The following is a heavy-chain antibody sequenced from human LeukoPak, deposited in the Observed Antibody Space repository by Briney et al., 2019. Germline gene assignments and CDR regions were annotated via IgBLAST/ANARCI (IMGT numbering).Heavy chain of an antibody. Sequence: ASVKISCKASGYTFTSYGISWVRQAPGQGLEWMGWISAYNGNTNYAQKLQGRVTMTTNTSTSTAYMELRSLRSDDTAVYYCAKDPGGVTADYWGQGTLVTVSS. V-gene: IGHV1-18*01. CDR3: AKDPGGVTADY. CDR2: ISAYNGNT. D-gene: IGHD3-16*01. CDR1: GYTFTSYG. J-gene: IGHJ4*02.